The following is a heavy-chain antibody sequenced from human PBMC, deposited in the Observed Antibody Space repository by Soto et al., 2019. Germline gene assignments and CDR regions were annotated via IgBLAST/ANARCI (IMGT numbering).Heavy chain of an antibody. V-gene: IGHV4-39*01. CDR1: GGSISSSSYY. J-gene: IGHJ4*02. D-gene: IGHD2-15*01. Sequence: SETLSLTCTVSGGSISSSSYYWGWIRQPPGKGLEWIGSIYYSGSTYYNPSLKSRVTISVDTSKNQFSLKLSSVTAADTAVYYCARHIVVVAAAEYWGQGTLVTVSS. CDR3: ARHIVVVAAAEY. CDR2: IYYSGST.